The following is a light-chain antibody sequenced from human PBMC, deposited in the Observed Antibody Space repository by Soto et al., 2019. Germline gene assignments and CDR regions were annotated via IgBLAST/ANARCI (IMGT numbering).Light chain of an antibody. CDR1: QDISRY. CDR2: DAS. Sequence: DIQMTQSPSSLSATVGDRVTLKCQASQDISRYLKWYQQKPGKAPKLLIYDASNMEREVPSRFTGSGSGKDFSLTISSLQPEDIAIYYCKQYDRPPYTFGQGPKLEIK. J-gene: IGKJ2*01. V-gene: IGKV1-33*01. CDR3: KQYDRPPYT.